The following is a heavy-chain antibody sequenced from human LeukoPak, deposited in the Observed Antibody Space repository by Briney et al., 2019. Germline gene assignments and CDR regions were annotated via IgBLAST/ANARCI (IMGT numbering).Heavy chain of an antibody. Sequence: ASVKVSCKASGYTFTCYYMHWVRQAPGQGLEWMGWINPNSGGTNYAQKFQGRVTMTRDTSISTAYMELSRLRSDDTAVYYCARVWAYDYVWGSYRQAPYDYWGQGTLVTVSS. J-gene: IGHJ4*02. CDR2: INPNSGGT. D-gene: IGHD3-16*02. V-gene: IGHV1-2*02. CDR3: ARVWAYDYVWGSYRQAPYDY. CDR1: GYTFTCYY.